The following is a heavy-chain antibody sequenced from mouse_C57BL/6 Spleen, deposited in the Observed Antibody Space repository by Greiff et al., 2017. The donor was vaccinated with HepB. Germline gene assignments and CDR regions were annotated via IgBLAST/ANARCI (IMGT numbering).Heavy chain of an antibody. J-gene: IGHJ1*03. CDR3: ARNGYYNYWYFDV. Sequence: QVQLKQPGAELVKPGASVKLSCKASGYTFTSYWMHWVKQRPGQGLEWIGMIHPNSGSTNYNEKFKSKATLTVDKSSSTAYMQLSSLTSEDSAVYYCARNGYYNYWYFDVWGTGTTVTVSS. D-gene: IGHD2-3*01. V-gene: IGHV1-64*01. CDR1: GYTFTSYW. CDR2: IHPNSGST.